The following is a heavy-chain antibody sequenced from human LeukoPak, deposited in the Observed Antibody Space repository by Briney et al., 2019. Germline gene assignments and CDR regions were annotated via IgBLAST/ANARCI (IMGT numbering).Heavy chain of an antibody. D-gene: IGHD3-9*01. J-gene: IGHJ6*03. CDR3: ARAKAYYDILTGYLSTYYYMDV. Sequence: GGSLRLSCAASGFTVSSNYMSWVRQAPGKGLEWVSVIYSGGSTYYADSVKGRFTISRDNSKNTLYLQMNSLRAEDTAVYYCARAKAYYDILTGYLSTYYYMDVWGKGTTVTISS. CDR1: GFTVSSNY. CDR2: IYSGGST. V-gene: IGHV3-53*01.